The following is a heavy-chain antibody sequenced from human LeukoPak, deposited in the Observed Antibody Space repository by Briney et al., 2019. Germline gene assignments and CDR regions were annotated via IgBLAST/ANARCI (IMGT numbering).Heavy chain of an antibody. Sequence: GESLKISCKGSGYSFTSYWISWARQMPGEGLEWMGRIDPSDSYTNYSPSFQGHVTISADKSISTAYLQWSSLKASDTAMYYCARSRLLWFGEAIGFDYWGQGTLVTVSS. CDR1: GYSFTSYW. CDR3: ARSRLLWFGEAIGFDY. D-gene: IGHD3-10*01. CDR2: IDPSDSYT. J-gene: IGHJ4*02. V-gene: IGHV5-10-1*01.